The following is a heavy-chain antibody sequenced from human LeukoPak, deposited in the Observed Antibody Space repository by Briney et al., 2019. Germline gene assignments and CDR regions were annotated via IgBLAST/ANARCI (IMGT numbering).Heavy chain of an antibody. CDR1: GYTFTTYY. CDR2: ISPSGGDT. D-gene: IGHD1-1*01. Sequence: ASVKVSCKPSGYTFTTYYLHWVRQAPGQGLEWMGVISPSGGDTTYAQRFQGRLTMTRDTSTSTVYMEVSSLRSADTAVYYCARGGTAVTTNYFDYWGQGTLITVSS. CDR3: ARGGTAVTTNYFDY. V-gene: IGHV1-46*01. J-gene: IGHJ4*02.